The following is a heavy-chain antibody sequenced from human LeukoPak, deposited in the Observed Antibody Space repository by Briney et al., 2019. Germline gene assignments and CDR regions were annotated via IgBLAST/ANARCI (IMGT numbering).Heavy chain of an antibody. D-gene: IGHD2-2*01. CDR1: GFTFSSYA. CDR2: ISGSGGST. J-gene: IGHJ4*02. V-gene: IGHV3-23*01. CDR3: AKSVRVVVPAAPTYHFDY. Sequence: GGSLRLSCAASGFTFSSYAMSWVRQAPGKGLEWVSAISGSGGSTYYADSVKGRFTISRDNSKNTLYLQMNSLRAEDTAVYYCAKSVRVVVPAAPTYHFDYWGQGTLVTVSS.